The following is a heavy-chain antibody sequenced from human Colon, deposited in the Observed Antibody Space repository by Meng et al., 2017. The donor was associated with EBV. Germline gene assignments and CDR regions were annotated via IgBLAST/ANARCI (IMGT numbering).Heavy chain of an antibody. V-gene: IGHV4-30-4*01. Sequence: QVRLEGWGPGLVKPSQTLSLTCTVSGGSINSGDYYWSWIRQPPGKGLEWIGYIYYTGSTYYNPSLKSRVTISMDTSKNQFSLRLSSVTAADTAVYYCARNYYFDYWGQGTLVTVSS. CDR3: ARNYYFDY. J-gene: IGHJ4*02. CDR1: GGSINSGDYY. CDR2: IYYTGST.